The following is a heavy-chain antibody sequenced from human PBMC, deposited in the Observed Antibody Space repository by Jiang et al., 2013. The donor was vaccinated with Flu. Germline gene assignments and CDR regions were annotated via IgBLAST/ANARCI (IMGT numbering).Heavy chain of an antibody. D-gene: IGHD5-18*01. CDR3: ARDRAAHRSYGREPALDY. CDR2: XNPSGGST. J-gene: IGHJ4*02. V-gene: IGHV1-46*01. CDR1: GYTFTSYY. Sequence: KASGYTFTSYYMHWVRQAPGQGLEWMGIXNPSGGSTSYAQKFQGRVTMTRDTSTSTVYMELSSLRSEDTAVYYCARDRAAHRSYGREPALDYWGQGTLVTVSS.